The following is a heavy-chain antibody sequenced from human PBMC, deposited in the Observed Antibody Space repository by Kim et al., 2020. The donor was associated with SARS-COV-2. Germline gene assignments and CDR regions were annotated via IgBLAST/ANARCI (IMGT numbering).Heavy chain of an antibody. CDR2: IIPIFGTA. CDR1: GGTFSSYA. J-gene: IGHJ4*02. CDR3: ARGDIVVVPAAHGYYFDY. Sequence: SVKVSCKASGGTFSSYAISWVRQAPGQGLEWMGGIIPIFGTANYAQKFQGRVTITADESTSTAYMELSSLRSEDTAVYYCARGDIVVVPAAHGYYFDYWGQGTLVTVSS. D-gene: IGHD2-2*01. V-gene: IGHV1-69*13.